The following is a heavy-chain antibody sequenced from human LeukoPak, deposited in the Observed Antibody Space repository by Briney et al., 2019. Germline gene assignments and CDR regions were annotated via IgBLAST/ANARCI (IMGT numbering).Heavy chain of an antibody. CDR3: ARGKSGSHSRPFDY. J-gene: IGHJ4*02. CDR1: GFSVSDNY. V-gene: IGHV3-66*01. D-gene: IGHD1-26*01. Sequence: PGGSLRLSCAASGFSVSDNYMSWVRQAPGKGLEWVSLLYSGGSTHYADSVKGRFTISRDKSNNMLSLQMNSLRAEDTAVYYCARGKSGSHSRPFDYWGQGTLVTVSS. CDR2: LYSGGST.